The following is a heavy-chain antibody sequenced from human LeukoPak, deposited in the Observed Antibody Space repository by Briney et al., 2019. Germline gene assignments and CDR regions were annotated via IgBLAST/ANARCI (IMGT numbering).Heavy chain of an antibody. Sequence: SETLSLTCTVSGGSISSSSYYWGWIRQPPGKGLEWIGYIYHSGSTYYNPSLKSRVTISVDRSKNQFSLKLSSVTAADTAVYYCARDNTYYYDSSGYRDAFDIWGQGTMVTVSS. CDR3: ARDNTYYYDSSGYRDAFDI. J-gene: IGHJ3*02. V-gene: IGHV4-30-2*01. D-gene: IGHD3-22*01. CDR2: IYHSGST. CDR1: GGSISSSSYY.